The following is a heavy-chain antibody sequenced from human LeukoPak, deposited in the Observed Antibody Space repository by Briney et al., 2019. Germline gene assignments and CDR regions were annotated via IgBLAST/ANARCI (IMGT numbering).Heavy chain of an antibody. CDR1: GFTFSSYW. J-gene: IGHJ4*02. CDR2: IRQDGVEK. Sequence: GGSLRLSCAVSGFTFSSYWMNWFRQAPGKGLEWVASIRQDGVEKSYVDSVKGRFIISRDSAKNSLYLQMSSLRAEDTAVYYCARDGTAAGLYFDFWGQGTLVTVSS. CDR3: ARDGTAAGLYFDF. D-gene: IGHD6-13*01. V-gene: IGHV3-7*01.